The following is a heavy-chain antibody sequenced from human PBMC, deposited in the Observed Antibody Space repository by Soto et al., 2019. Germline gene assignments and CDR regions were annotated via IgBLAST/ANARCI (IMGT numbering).Heavy chain of an antibody. J-gene: IGHJ4*02. CDR2: ISGSGGST. Sequence: EVQLLESGGGLVQPGGSLRLSCAASGFTFSSFAMSWVRQAPGKGLEWVSAISGSGGSTYYADSVKGRFTISRDNSKNTLYLQMNSLRAEDTAVYYCAGSGGFLEWLLSYFDYWGQGTLVTVSS. D-gene: IGHD3-3*01. CDR3: AGSGGFLEWLLSYFDY. V-gene: IGHV3-23*01. CDR1: GFTFSSFA.